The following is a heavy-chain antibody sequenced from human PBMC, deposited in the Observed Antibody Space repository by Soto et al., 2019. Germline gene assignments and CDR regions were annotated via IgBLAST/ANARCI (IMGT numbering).Heavy chain of an antibody. J-gene: IGHJ6*02. CDR2: ISYDGSNK. D-gene: IGHD1-1*01. Sequence: QVQLVESGGGVVQPGRSLRLSCAASGFTFSSYAMHWVRQAPGKGLEWVAVISYDGSNKYYADSVKGRFTISRDNSKNTLYLQMNILRAEDTAVYYCARDRLRYNWNDFPYYYYGMDVCGQGTTVTVSS. V-gene: IGHV3-30-3*01. CDR3: ARDRLRYNWNDFPYYYYGMDV. CDR1: GFTFSSYA.